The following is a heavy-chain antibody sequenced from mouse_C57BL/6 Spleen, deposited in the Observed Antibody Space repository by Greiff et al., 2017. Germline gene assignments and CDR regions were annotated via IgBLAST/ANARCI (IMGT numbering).Heavy chain of an antibody. CDR2: IWGGGST. D-gene: IGHD2-4*01. J-gene: IGHJ4*01. CDR1: GFSLTSYG. CDR3: AKHLYYDYDGYAMDY. V-gene: IGHV2-9*01. Sequence: VKLLESGPGLVAPSPSLSITCTVSGFSLTSYGVDWVRQPPGKGLEWLGVIWGGGSTNYNSALMSRLSISKDNSKSQAFLKMNSLQTDDTAMYYGAKHLYYDYDGYAMDYWGKGTSVTVSS.